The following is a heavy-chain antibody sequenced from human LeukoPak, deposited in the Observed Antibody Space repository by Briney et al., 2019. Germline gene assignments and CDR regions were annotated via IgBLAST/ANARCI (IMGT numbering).Heavy chain of an antibody. Sequence: ASVKVSCKASGYTFTGYYMHWVRQAPGQGLEWMGWINPNSGGTNYAQKFQGRVTMTRDTSISTAYMELSRLRSDDTAVYYCARGDIVVVPAAMGGSLYYYYMDVWGKGTTVTVSS. D-gene: IGHD2-2*01. CDR1: GYTFTGYY. CDR2: INPNSGGT. J-gene: IGHJ6*03. CDR3: ARGDIVVVPAAMGGSLYYYYMDV. V-gene: IGHV1-2*02.